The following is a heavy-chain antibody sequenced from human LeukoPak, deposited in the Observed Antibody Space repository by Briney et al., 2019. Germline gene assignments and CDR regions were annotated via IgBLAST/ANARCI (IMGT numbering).Heavy chain of an antibody. D-gene: IGHD3-22*01. CDR2: INAGNGNT. CDR1: GYTFTSYA. CDR3: ARVEKIGYYDSSGYYPPYYYYMDV. Sequence: ASVKVSCKASGYTFTSYAIHWVRQAPGQRLEWMGWINAGNGNTKYSQEFQGRVTITRDTSTSTAYMELRSLRSDDTAVYYCARVEKIGYYDSSGYYPPYYYYMDVWGKGTTVTVSS. V-gene: IGHV1-3*01. J-gene: IGHJ6*03.